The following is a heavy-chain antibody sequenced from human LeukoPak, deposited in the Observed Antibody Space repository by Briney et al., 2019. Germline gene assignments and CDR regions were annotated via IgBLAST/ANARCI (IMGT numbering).Heavy chain of an antibody. Sequence: SETLSLTCSVSGGSLSSYYWSWIRQSPGKGLEWIGYIYYSGSTNYNPSLKDRVTISVDTSKNQFSLNLRSVTAADTAIYYCARGDTKGQPFDYWGQGTLVTVSS. CDR2: IYYSGST. D-gene: IGHD5-18*01. CDR3: ARGDTKGQPFDY. V-gene: IGHV4-59*01. J-gene: IGHJ4*02. CDR1: GGSLSSYY.